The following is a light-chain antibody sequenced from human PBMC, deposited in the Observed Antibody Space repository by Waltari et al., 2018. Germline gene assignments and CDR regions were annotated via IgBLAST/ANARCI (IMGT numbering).Light chain of an antibody. CDR1: KLGNKY. V-gene: IGLV3-1*01. J-gene: IGLJ2*01. Sequence: GQTTSITCSGDKLGNKYVCWYQLTPGQAPALGIYQDKKRPSGIPERFSGSNSGNTATLTISGTQPMDEADYYCQAWDSNAYVVFGGGTKLTVL. CDR2: QDK. CDR3: QAWDSNAYVV.